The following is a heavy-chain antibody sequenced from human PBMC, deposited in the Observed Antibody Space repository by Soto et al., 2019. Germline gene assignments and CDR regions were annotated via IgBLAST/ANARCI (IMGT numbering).Heavy chain of an antibody. Sequence: GGSLRLSCAASGFTFSSYSMNWVRQAPGKGLEWVSSISSSSSYIYYADSVKGRFTISRDNAKNSLYLQMNSLRAEDTAVYYCARYSSSSHYYYYYGMDVWGQGTTVTVSS. V-gene: IGHV3-21*01. J-gene: IGHJ6*02. CDR3: ARYSSSSHYYYYYGMDV. CDR1: GFTFSSYS. CDR2: ISSSSSYI. D-gene: IGHD6-13*01.